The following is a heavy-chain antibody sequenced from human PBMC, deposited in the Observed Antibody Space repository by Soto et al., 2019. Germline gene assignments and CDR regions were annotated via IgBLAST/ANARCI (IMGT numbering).Heavy chain of an antibody. V-gene: IGHV4-30-2*01. CDR2: MYHSGST. J-gene: IGHJ4*02. CDR3: VRAPSTDPDY. CDR1: GGSISSGGYS. Sequence: SETLSLTCAVSGGSISSGGYSWSWIRQPPGKGLEWIGYMYHSGSTYYNPSLKSRVTISIDRSKNQFSLKLSSVTAADTAVYYCVRAPSTDPDYWGQGTLVTVSS.